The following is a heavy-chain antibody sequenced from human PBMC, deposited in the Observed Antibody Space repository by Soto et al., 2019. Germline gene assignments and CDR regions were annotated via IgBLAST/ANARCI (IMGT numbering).Heavy chain of an antibody. Sequence: SETLSLTCTVSGASMSSSAHYWSWVRQHPGKGLEWIGYIYYLGNTYYNPSLQTRVTISLDKSRSQFSLKLNSVTAADSAVYFCARLEGLATISYYFDFWGPGALVTVSS. CDR2: IYYLGNT. CDR1: GASMSSSAHY. CDR3: ARLEGLATISYYFDF. V-gene: IGHV4-39*01. D-gene: IGHD3-9*01. J-gene: IGHJ4*02.